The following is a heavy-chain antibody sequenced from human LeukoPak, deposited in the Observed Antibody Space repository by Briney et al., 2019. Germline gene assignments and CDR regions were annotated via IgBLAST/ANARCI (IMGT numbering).Heavy chain of an antibody. CDR1: GGSISSSSYY. D-gene: IGHD5-24*01. Sequence: SETLSLTCTVSGGSISSSSYYWGRIRPPPGKGLEWIGSIYYSGSTYYNPSLKSRVTISVDTSKNQFSLKLSSVTAADTAVYYCASFPRGWLQLAHYFDYWGQGTLVTVSS. J-gene: IGHJ4*02. V-gene: IGHV4-39*01. CDR3: ASFPRGWLQLAHYFDY. CDR2: IYYSGST.